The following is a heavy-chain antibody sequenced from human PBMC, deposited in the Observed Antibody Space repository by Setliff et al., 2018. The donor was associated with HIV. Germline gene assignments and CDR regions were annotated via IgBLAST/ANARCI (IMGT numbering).Heavy chain of an antibody. CDR3: ARGRGVIKEKPFDE. J-gene: IGHJ4*02. CDR2: IYYSGST. D-gene: IGHD3-10*01. CDR1: GGSFSGYS. V-gene: IGHV4-59*01. Sequence: PSETLSLTCAVYGGSFSGYSWTWIRQPPGKGLEWIGCIYYSGSTNFNPSLKSRVTISVDTSKNQFSLRLSSVTAADTAVYYCARGRGVIKEKPFDEWGQGTLVTVSS.